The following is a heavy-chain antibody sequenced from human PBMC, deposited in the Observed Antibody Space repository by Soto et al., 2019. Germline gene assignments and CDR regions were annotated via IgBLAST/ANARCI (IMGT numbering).Heavy chain of an antibody. CDR2: IYYSGST. J-gene: IGHJ5*01. CDR1: GGSISSGDYY. CDR3: AREGRLHWFES. V-gene: IGHV4-30-4*01. Sequence: PSETLSLTCTVSGGSISSGDYYWSWIRQPPGKGLEWIGYIYYSGSTYYNPSLKSRVTISVDTSKNQFFLNLRSVSAADTAVYFCAREGRLHWFESWGQGTLVTVSS.